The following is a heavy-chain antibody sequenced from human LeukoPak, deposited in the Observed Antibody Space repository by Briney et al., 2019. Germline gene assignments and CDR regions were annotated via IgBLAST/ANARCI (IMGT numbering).Heavy chain of an antibody. D-gene: IGHD3-22*01. CDR1: GFTVSSNY. Sequence: GGSLRLSCAASGFTVSSNYMSWVRQAPGKGLEWVSVIYRGGSTYYADSVKGRFTISRDHSKNTLYLQMSSLRAEDTAVYYCARGLGRDSSGYYSFVAGAFDIWGQGTMVTVSS. CDR3: ARGLGRDSSGYYSFVAGAFDI. V-gene: IGHV3-66*01. CDR2: IYRGGST. J-gene: IGHJ3*02.